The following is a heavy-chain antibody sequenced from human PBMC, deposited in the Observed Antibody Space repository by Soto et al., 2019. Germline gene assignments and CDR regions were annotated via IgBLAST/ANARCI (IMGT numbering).Heavy chain of an antibody. CDR1: GFSLSTFGEG. J-gene: IGHJ4*01. V-gene: IGHV2-5*02. CDR2: IYWDDDK. Sequence: QITLEESGPTLVKPTQTLTLTCTFSGFSLSTFGEGVAWIRQPPGKALEWLGLIYWDDDKRYSPSRKSRLTSTRDTATIQVALPRTTRVPVAPANYSFAHRPSTAVAPCRLWITVSHSDSWGQRTLGTVSS. D-gene: IGHD4-4*01. CDR3: AHRPSTAVAPCRLWITVSHSDS.